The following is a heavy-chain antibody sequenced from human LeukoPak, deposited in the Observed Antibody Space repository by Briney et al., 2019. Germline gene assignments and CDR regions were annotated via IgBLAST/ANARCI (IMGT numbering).Heavy chain of an antibody. CDR3: ARDRLPRGAGAWFDP. J-gene: IGHJ5*02. D-gene: IGHD2-21*02. Sequence: SETLSVTCTVSGGPITNYFWNWIRQPAGKGLEWIGRIYTSESTNYNPSLKSRVTMSVDTSKNEIYLKLTSVTAADTALYYCARDRLPRGAGAWFDPWGQGTLVIVSS. V-gene: IGHV4-4*07. CDR2: IYTSEST. CDR1: GGPITNYF.